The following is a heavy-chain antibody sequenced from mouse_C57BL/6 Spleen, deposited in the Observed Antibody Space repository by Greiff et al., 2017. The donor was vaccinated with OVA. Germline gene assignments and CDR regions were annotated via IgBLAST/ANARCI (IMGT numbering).Heavy chain of an antibody. CDR2: IYPGNSDP. CDR1: GYTFTSYW. Sequence: VQLQQSGTVLARPGASVKMSCKTSGYTFTSYWMHWVKQRPGQGLEWIGAIYPGNSDPSYNQKFKGKAKLTAVTSASTAYLELSSLTKEDSAVYYCTRWDGNYDRFDVWGTGTTVTVSS. D-gene: IGHD2-1*01. CDR3: TRWDGNYDRFDV. V-gene: IGHV1-5*01. J-gene: IGHJ1*03.